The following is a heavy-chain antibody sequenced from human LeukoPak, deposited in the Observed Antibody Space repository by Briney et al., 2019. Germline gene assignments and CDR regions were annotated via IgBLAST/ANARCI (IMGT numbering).Heavy chain of an antibody. CDR1: GFTFSSYS. J-gene: IGHJ4*02. V-gene: IGHV3-21*01. CDR3: APNPSLYGDYFDY. D-gene: IGHD4-17*01. Sequence: GGSLRLSCAASGFTFSSYSMNWVRQAPGKGLEWVSSISSSSSYIYYADSVKGRFTISRDNAKNSLYLQMNSLRAEDTAVYYCAPNPSLYGDYFDYWGQGTLVTVSS. CDR2: ISSSSSYI.